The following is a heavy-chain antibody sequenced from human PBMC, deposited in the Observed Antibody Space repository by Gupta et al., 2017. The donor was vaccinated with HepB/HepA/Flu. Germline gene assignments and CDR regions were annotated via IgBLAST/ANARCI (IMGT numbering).Heavy chain of an antibody. D-gene: IGHD5-12*01. CDR3: ARDQSSGSSPLGY. Sequence: QVQLVESGGGVVQPGRSLRLSCAASRFTFSSYAWHWVRQAPGKGLEWVAVISSDGSNKYYTDSVKGRFTISRDNSKNTLYLQMNSLRPEDTGFYYCARDQSSGSSPLGYWGQGTLVTVSS. V-gene: IGHV3-30-3*01. CDR1: RFTFSSYA. J-gene: IGHJ4*02. CDR2: ISSDGSNK.